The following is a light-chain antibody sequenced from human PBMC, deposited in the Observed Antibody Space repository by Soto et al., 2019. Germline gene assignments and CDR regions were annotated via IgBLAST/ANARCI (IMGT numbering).Light chain of an antibody. Sequence: QSVLTQPPSASGTPGQRVTISCSGSSSNIGSNTVNWYQQLPGTAPKLLIYSNNQRPSGVPDRFSGCKSGTSASLAISGLQSEDEADYYCAAWDDSLNVVFGGGTKLTVL. CDR3: AAWDDSLNVV. CDR2: SNN. V-gene: IGLV1-44*01. CDR1: SSNIGSNT. J-gene: IGLJ2*01.